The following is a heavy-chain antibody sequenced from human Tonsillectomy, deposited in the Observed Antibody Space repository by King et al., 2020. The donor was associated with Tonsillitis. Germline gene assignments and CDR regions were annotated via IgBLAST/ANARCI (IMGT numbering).Heavy chain of an antibody. CDR2: VYCSGSP. CDR1: GASISSGGHY. CDR3: AREISGSPSYGSAFDI. V-gene: IGHV4-61*02. D-gene: IGHD1-26*01. J-gene: IGHJ3*02. Sequence: QLQESGPGLVKPSQTLSLTCTVSGASISSGGHYWSWLRQSAGKEVEWLGRVYCSGSPHYNPSLNSQDTISVDPYRNQGSLILSSVTAADTAVYYFAREISGSPSYGSAFDIWGQGTMVTVTP.